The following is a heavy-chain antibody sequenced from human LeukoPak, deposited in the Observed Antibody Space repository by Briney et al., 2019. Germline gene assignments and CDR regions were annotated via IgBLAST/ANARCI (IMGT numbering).Heavy chain of an antibody. D-gene: IGHD2-21*01. CDR1: GYSFTSYW. J-gene: IGHJ6*02. Sequence: GESLKISCKGSGYSFTSYWIGWVRQMPGKGLEWMGIIYPGDFDTRYSPSFQGQVTISADKSISTAYLQWSSLKASDTAMYYCARQSFVISSSTIYGMDVWGQGTTVTVSS. CDR3: ARQSFVISSSTIYGMDV. V-gene: IGHV5-51*01. CDR2: IYPGDFDT.